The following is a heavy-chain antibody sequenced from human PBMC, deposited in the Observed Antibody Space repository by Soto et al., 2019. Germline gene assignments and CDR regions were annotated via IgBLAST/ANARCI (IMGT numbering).Heavy chain of an antibody. D-gene: IGHD3-3*01. J-gene: IGHJ6*02. CDR2: IIPIFGTA. CDR1: GCTFSSYA. V-gene: IGHV1-69*13. CDR3: ARALSYDFWSGYPSPDNYYYYGMDV. Sequence: ASVKVSCKASGCTFSSYAISWVRQAPGQGLEWMGGIIPIFGTANYAQKFQGRVTITADESTSTAYMELSSLRSEDTAVYYCARALSYDFWSGYPSPDNYYYYGMDVWGQGTTVTVSS.